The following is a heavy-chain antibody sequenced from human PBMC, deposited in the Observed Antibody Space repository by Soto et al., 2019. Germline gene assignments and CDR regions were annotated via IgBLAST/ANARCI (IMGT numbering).Heavy chain of an antibody. Sequence: GSLRLSCAASGISTSSYWMGWVRQAPGRGLEWVASIKNDGSEKYYMDSLKGRFTISRDNALNSLCLQMNSLRAEDTAVYFCVTGYHSDYWGQGTLVTVSS. D-gene: IGHD5-18*01. CDR1: GISTSSYW. CDR2: IKNDGSEK. CDR3: VTGYHSDY. J-gene: IGHJ4*02. V-gene: IGHV3-7*03.